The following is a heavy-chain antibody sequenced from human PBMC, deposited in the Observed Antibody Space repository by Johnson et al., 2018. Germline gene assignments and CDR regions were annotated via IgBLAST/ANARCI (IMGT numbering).Heavy chain of an antibody. V-gene: IGHV1-69*12. CDR2: IIPIFGTA. Sequence: QVQLVQSGAEVKKPGSSVKVSCKASGGTFNSHAISWVRQAPGHGFEWMGGIIPIFGTANYAQKFQGRVTLTADESTSTAYMELSSLRSEHTAVYYCATDGLRAPTNSHPGMDVWGQGTTVIVSS. CDR3: ATDGLRAPTNSHPGMDV. J-gene: IGHJ6*02. CDR1: GGTFNSHA. D-gene: IGHD4-17*01.